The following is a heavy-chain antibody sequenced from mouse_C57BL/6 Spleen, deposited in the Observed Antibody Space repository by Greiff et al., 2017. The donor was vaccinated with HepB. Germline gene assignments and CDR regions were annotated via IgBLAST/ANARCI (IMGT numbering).Heavy chain of an antibody. J-gene: IGHJ1*03. CDR1: GFSLTSYA. V-gene: IGHV2-9-1*01. Sequence: VKVVESGPGLVAPSQSLSITCTVSGFSLTSYAISWVRQPPGKGLEWLGVIWTGGGTNYNSALKSRLSISKDNSKSQVFLKMNSLQTDDNARYYCARPPYGNYVSYWYFDVWGTGTTVTVSS. CDR3: ARPPYGNYVSYWYFDV. D-gene: IGHD2-1*01. CDR2: IWTGGGT.